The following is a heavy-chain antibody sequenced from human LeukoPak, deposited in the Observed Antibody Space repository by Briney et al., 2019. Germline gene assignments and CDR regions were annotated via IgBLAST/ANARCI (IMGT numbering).Heavy chain of an antibody. CDR2: IRAYNGNT. D-gene: IGHD3-3*01. V-gene: IGHV1-18*01. J-gene: IGHJ4*02. CDR1: GYTFTSYG. CDR3: ARDPSRYYDFWSGTLDY. Sequence: ASVTLSCKACGYTFTSYGITWERQAPGQGLEWIASIRAYNGNTNYAQKLQGRVTMTTDTFRSTAYMELRSLRSDDTAVYYCARDPSRYYDFWSGTLDYWGQGTLVTVSS.